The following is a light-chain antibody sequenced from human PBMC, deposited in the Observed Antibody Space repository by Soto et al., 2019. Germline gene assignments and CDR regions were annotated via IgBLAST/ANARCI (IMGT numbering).Light chain of an antibody. CDR3: PHYAGSPWT. J-gene: IGKJ1*01. CDR1: QSVGSSY. CDR2: GAS. Sequence: EIVLTQSPGTLSLSPGERATLSSRASQSVGSSYLSCYQQKPGQATRLLIYGASSRATGIPDRFSGSGSGTDFTLNISRLEPEDFAVYYCPHYAGSPWTFGQGPKVEIK. V-gene: IGKV3-20*01.